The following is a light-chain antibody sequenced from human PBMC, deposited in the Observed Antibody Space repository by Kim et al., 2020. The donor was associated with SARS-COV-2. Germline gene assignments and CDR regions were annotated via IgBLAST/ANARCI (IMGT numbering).Light chain of an antibody. CDR2: GKN. CDR1: SLRSDY. J-gene: IGLJ2*01. CDR3: NSRGSNDDVV. V-gene: IGLV3-19*01. Sequence: VALGQTVSIKCQGDSLRSDYATWYQQKPGQAPIVVIYGKNNRPSGIPDRFSGSSSGNTASLTITGTQAGDEADYYCNSRGSNDDVVFGGGTQLTVL.